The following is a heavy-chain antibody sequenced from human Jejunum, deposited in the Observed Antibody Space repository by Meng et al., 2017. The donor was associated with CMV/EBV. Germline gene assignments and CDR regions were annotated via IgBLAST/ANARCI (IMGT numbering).Heavy chain of an antibody. J-gene: IGHJ2*01. CDR2: ISAYNGDT. V-gene: IGHV1-18*01. CDR1: GYTFTNYG. D-gene: IGHD3-16*01. CDR3: AREGLVGDLRYFDL. Sequence: QAQLAPSGGEVKKPGAAVKVSCKAAGYTFTNYGITWVRQAPGQGLEWMGWISAYNGDTNYAQTLQGRVTMTTDTSTSTAYMELRSLRSDDTAVYYCAREGLVGDLRYFDLWGRGTLVTVSS.